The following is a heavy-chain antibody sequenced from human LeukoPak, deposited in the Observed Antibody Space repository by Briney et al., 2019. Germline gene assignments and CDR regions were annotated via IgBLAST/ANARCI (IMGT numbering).Heavy chain of an antibody. V-gene: IGHV3-23*01. Sequence: GGSLTLSCAASGFTFSSYAMSWVREAPARGLEWVSSLRGNDDTFYADSVKGRFTLSRDDSRNTVYLQLNNLRVEDTAVYYCAKASWFSNADAVLWGQGTVVTVSS. J-gene: IGHJ4*02. CDR1: GFTFSSYA. CDR3: AKASWFSNADAVL. CDR2: LRGNDDT. D-gene: IGHD1-1*01.